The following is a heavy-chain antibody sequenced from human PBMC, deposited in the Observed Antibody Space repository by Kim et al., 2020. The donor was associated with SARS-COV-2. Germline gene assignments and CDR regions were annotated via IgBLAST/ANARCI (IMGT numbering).Heavy chain of an antibody. CDR1: GGSISSGGYY. Sequence: SETLSLTCTVSGGSISSGGYYWSWIRQHPGKGLEWIGYIYYSGSTYYNPSLKSRVTISVDTSKNQFSLKLSSVTAADTAVYYCARDRSSSWYENYYYMDVWSTGTTITVS. J-gene: IGHJ6*03. V-gene: IGHV4-31*03. CDR3: ARDRSSSWYENYYYMDV. CDR2: IYYSGST. D-gene: IGHD6-13*01.